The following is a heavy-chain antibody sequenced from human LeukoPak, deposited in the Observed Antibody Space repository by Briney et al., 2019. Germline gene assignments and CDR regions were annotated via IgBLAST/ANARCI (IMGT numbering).Heavy chain of an antibody. CDR3: ARATYYYDSSGYPYYFDY. J-gene: IGHJ4*02. V-gene: IGHV1-2*02. CDR1: GYTFSDYH. Sequence: ASVKVSCKASGYTFSDYHIHWVRQAPGQGLEWMGWNNPNSGGTNYAQKFQGRVTMTRDTSISTAYMELSRLRSDDTAVYYCARATYYYDSSGYPYYFDYWGQGTLVTVSS. D-gene: IGHD3-22*01. CDR2: NNPNSGGT.